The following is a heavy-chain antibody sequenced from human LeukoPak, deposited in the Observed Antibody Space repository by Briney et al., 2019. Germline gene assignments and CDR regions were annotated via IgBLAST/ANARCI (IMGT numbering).Heavy chain of an antibody. Sequence: ASVKVSCKASGYTFTGYYMHWVRQAPGQGLEWMGWINPNSGGTNYAQKFQGRVTMTRDTSISTAYMDLSRLRSDDTAVYYCARGTSIVVVTAPDYWGQGTLVTVSS. J-gene: IGHJ4*02. D-gene: IGHD2-21*02. V-gene: IGHV1-2*02. CDR1: GYTFTGYY. CDR3: ARGTSIVVVTAPDY. CDR2: INPNSGGT.